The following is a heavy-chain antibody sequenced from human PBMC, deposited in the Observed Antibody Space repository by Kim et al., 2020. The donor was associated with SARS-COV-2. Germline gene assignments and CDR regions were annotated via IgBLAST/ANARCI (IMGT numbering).Heavy chain of an antibody. V-gene: IGHV4-34*01. D-gene: IGHD6-13*01. J-gene: IGHJ4*02. CDR3: ARGGIPRY. Sequence: SETLSLTCAVYGGSFSGYYWSWIRQPPGKGLEWIGEINHSGSTNYNPSLKSRVTISVDTSKNQFSLKLSSVTAADTAVYYCARGGIPRYWGQGTLVTVSS. CDR1: GGSFSGYY. CDR2: INHSGST.